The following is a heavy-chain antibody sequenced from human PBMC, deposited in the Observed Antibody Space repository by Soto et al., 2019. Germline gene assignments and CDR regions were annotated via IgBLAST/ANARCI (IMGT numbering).Heavy chain of an antibody. D-gene: IGHD3-22*01. Sequence: SETLSLTCAVSGDSIIGIYHWAWIRQPPGRSLEWIGSIYYSGSTYYNPSLKSRVTISVDTSKNQCSLKLSSVTAADTAVYYCARASYYSDSFGYFLDSWGQGTLVTVSS. CDR1: GDSIIGIYH. J-gene: IGHJ4*02. CDR2: IYYSGST. V-gene: IGHV4-38-2*01. CDR3: ARASYYSDSFGYFLDS.